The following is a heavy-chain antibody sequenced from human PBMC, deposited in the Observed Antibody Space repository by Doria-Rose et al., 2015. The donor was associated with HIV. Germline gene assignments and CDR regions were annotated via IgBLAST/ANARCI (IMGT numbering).Heavy chain of an antibody. CDR3: ARDRYGSGNDY. CDR1: GYTFPSNA. Sequence: KKPGASVKVSCKASGYTFPSNAISWVRQAPGQGLEWMGWIRANNGNTNYAQKFQGRVTMTTDTSTSTAYMELRSLRSDDTAVYYCARDRYGSGNDYWGQGTMVTVSS. CDR2: IRANNGNT. J-gene: IGHJ4*02. D-gene: IGHD3-10*01. V-gene: IGHV1-18*01.